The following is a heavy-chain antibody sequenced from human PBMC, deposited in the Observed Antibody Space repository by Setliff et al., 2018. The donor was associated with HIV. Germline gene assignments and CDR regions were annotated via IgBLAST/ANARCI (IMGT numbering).Heavy chain of an antibody. J-gene: IGHJ5*02. V-gene: IGHV1-3*01. D-gene: IGHD3-3*01. CDR3: ARDTYNFWSAYYNAGFDP. Sequence: ASVKVSCKASGYTFSNYAIHWVRQAPGQRLEWMGWINADNGNTKYSQKFQGRVTITRDTSASTAYMDLSSLRFEDTAVYYCARDTYNFWSAYYNAGFDPWGQGTLVTVSS. CDR1: GYTFSNYA. CDR2: INADNGNT.